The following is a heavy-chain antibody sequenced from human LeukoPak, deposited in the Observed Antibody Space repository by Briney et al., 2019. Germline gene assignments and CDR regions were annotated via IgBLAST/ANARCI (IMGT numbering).Heavy chain of an antibody. D-gene: IGHD3-10*01. CDR3: ARDRAYGSGTYFIGQADP. J-gene: IGHJ5*02. V-gene: IGHV4-39*07. Sequence: WVRQPPGKGLEWIGSIYYSGSTYYNPSLKSRVTISVDTSKNQFSLKLSSVTAADTAIYFCARDRAYGSGTYFIGQADPWGQGTLVTVSS. CDR2: IYYSGST.